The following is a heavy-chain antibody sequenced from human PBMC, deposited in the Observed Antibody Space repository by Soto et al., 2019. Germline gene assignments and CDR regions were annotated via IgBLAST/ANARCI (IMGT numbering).Heavy chain of an antibody. CDR3: ARARRSSSGVGYFDY. CDR2: INPSGGST. D-gene: IGHD6-6*01. V-gene: IGHV1-46*01. J-gene: IGHJ4*02. CDR1: GYTFTSYY. Sequence: ASVKVSCKASGYTFTSYYMHWVRQAPGQGLEWMGIINPSGGSTSYAQKFQGGVTMTRDTSTSTVYMELSSLRSEDTAVYYCARARRSSSGVGYFDYWGQGTLVTVSS.